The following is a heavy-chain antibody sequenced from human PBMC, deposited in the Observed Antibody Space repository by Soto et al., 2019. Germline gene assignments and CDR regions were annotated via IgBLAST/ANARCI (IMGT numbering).Heavy chain of an antibody. Sequence: QVQLQESGPGLVKPSQTLSLTCTVSCGSISSGGYYWSWIRQHPGKGPEWIGYIYYSGSTYYNPSLKSRVTISVDTSKNQFSLKLSSVTAADTAVYYCAREYYYDSSGYYRTLYYFDYWGQGTLVTVSS. V-gene: IGHV4-31*03. J-gene: IGHJ4*02. CDR3: AREYYYDSSGYYRTLYYFDY. CDR1: CGSISSGGYY. CDR2: IYYSGST. D-gene: IGHD3-22*01.